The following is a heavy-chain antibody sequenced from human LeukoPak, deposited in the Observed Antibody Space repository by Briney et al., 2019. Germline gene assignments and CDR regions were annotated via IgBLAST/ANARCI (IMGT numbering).Heavy chain of an antibody. Sequence: ASVKVSCKASGYTFTSYGISWVRQAPGQGLEWMGWISAYNGNTNYAQKLQGRVTMTTDTSTSTAYMELRSLRSDDTAVYYCARTTLNGKYYYYYHMDVWGKGTTVTISS. CDR3: ARTTLNGKYYYYYHMDV. CDR1: GYTFTSYG. J-gene: IGHJ6*03. D-gene: IGHD1-14*01. V-gene: IGHV1-18*01. CDR2: ISAYNGNT.